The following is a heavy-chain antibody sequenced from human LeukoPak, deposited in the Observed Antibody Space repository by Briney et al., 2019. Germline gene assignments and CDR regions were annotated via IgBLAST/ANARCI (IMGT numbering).Heavy chain of an antibody. D-gene: IGHD5-12*01. J-gene: IGHJ4*02. CDR1: GFTFSSYA. V-gene: IGHV3-23*01. CDR2: ISGSGGST. CDR3: AKRELKVATIGDYFDY. Sequence: PGGSLRLSCAASGFTFSSYAMSWVRQAPGKGLEWVSAISGSGGSTYYADSVKGRFTISRDNSKNTLYLQMNSLRAEDTAVYYCAKRELKVATIGDYFDYWGQGTLVTVSS.